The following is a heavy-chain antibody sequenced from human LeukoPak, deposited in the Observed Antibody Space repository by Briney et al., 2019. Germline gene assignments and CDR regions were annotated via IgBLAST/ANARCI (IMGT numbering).Heavy chain of an antibody. CDR3: ARHISREIIYY. V-gene: IGHV4-39*01. CDR1: GGSLSSNSYF. CDR2: IDMSGST. D-gene: IGHD3-3*02. Sequence: PSGTLSLTCTVSGGSLSSNSYFWGWIRQPPGEGLDWIGKIDMSGSTTFYPSLKSRVTTSVEKSKKQLSLKLSSVTAADTAIYYCARHISREIIYYWGQGTLVTV. J-gene: IGHJ4*02.